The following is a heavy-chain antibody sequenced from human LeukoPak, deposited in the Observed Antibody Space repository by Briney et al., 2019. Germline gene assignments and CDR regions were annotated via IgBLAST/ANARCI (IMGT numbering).Heavy chain of an antibody. CDR2: IYYSGST. V-gene: IGHV4-59*08. D-gene: IGHD6-25*01. J-gene: IGHJ3*02. Sequence: PSETLSLTCTVSGGSISGYYWSWIRQPPGKGLEWIGYIYYSGSTNYNPSLKSRVTISVDTSKNQFSLKLSSVTAADTAVYYCASLYSSADAFDIWGQGTMVTVSS. CDR1: GGSISGYY. CDR3: ASLYSSADAFDI.